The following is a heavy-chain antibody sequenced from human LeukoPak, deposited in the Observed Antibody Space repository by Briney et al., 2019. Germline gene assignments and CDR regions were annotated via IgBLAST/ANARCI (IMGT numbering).Heavy chain of an antibody. CDR1: GYTSTSYA. D-gene: IGHD3-10*01. V-gene: IGHV1-3*01. CDR3: ARGALPSRITMVRGVIRGPFDY. J-gene: IGHJ4*02. Sequence: ASVKVSCKASGYTSTSYAMHWVRQAPGQRLEWMGWINAGNGNTKYSQKFQGRVTITRDTSASTAYMELSSLRSEDTAVYYCARGALPSRITMVRGVIRGPFDYWGQGTLVTVSS. CDR2: INAGNGNT.